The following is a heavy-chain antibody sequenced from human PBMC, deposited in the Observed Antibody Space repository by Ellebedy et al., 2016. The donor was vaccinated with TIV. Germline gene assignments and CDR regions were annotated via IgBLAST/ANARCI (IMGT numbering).Heavy chain of an antibody. V-gene: IGHV3-21*01. Sequence: PGGSLRLSCAASGFTFSSYSMNWVRQAPGKGPEWVSSTSSGSTYMYYADSVKGRFTISRDHAKNSLYLQMNSLRAEDTAVYYCARDRRYFDWSPDYWGQGTLVTVSS. CDR1: GFTFSSYS. J-gene: IGHJ4*02. CDR2: TSSGSTYM. CDR3: ARDRRYFDWSPDY. D-gene: IGHD3-9*01.